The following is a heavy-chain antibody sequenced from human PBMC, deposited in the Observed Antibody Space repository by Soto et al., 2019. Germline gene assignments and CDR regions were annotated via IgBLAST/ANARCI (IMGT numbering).Heavy chain of an antibody. Sequence: SETLSLTCTVSGGSITSYNWNWLRQPPGKGLEWIGSIYYSGSTYYNPSLKSRVTISVDTSKNQFSLKLSSVTAADTAVYYCARLFGSPTPYYYYGMDVWGQGTTVTVSS. V-gene: IGHV4-59*08. J-gene: IGHJ6*02. D-gene: IGHD2-2*01. CDR2: IYYSGST. CDR3: ARLFGSPTPYYYYGMDV. CDR1: GGSITSYN.